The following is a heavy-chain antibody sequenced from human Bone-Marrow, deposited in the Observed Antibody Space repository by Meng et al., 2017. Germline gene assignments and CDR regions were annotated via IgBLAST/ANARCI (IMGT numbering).Heavy chain of an antibody. Sequence: SQTLSLTCTVSGGSISSYYWSWIRQPPGKGLEWIGYIYYSGSTNYNPSLKSRVTISVDTSKNQFSLKLSSVTAADTAVYYCARDKTYYYDSSGYGNWFDPWGQGTLVTVSS. CDR3: ARDKTYYYDSSGYGNWFDP. D-gene: IGHD3-22*01. CDR1: GGSISSYY. V-gene: IGHV4-59*01. CDR2: IYYSGST. J-gene: IGHJ5*02.